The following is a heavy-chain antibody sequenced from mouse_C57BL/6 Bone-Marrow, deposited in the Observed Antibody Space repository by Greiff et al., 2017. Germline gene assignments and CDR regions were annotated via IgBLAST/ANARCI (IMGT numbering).Heavy chain of an antibody. CDR1: GFTFTDYY. Sequence: EVKLVESGGGLVQPGGSLSLSCAASGFTFTDYYMSWVRQPPGKALEWLGFIRNKANGYTTEYSASVKGRFTISRDNSQSILYLQMNALRAEDSATYYCARYGDWVWAMDDWGQGTSVTVSS. D-gene: IGHD4-1*01. V-gene: IGHV7-3*01. J-gene: IGHJ4*01. CDR3: ARYGDWVWAMDD. CDR2: IRNKANGYTT.